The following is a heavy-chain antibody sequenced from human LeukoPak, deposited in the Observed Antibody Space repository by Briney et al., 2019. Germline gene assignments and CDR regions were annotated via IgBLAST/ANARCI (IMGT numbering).Heavy chain of an antibody. D-gene: IGHD6-19*01. CDR1: GFTFSSYA. CDR3: AKGVAVASPYYFDY. CDR2: ISGSGSST. Sequence: GGSLRLSCAASGFTFSSYAMSWVRQAPGKGLEWVSPISGSGSSTYYADSVKGRFTTFRDNSKNTLYLQMNSLRAEDAAVYYCAKGVAVASPYYFDYWGQGTLVTVSS. J-gene: IGHJ4*02. V-gene: IGHV3-23*01.